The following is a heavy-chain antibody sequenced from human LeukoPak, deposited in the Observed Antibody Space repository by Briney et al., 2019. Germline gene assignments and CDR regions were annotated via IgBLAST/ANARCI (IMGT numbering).Heavy chain of an antibody. CDR3: ARTEESGYSYRYFGYYYYMDV. Sequence: NPSETLSLTCTVSGGSISTYYWSWIRQPPGKGLEWIGYVYYSGSTNYNPSLKSRVTISADTSKNQFSLRLRSVTAADTAVYYCARTEESGYSYRYFGYYYYMDVWGKGTTVTVSS. CDR2: VYYSGST. CDR1: GGSISTYY. J-gene: IGHJ6*03. V-gene: IGHV4-59*01. D-gene: IGHD5-18*01.